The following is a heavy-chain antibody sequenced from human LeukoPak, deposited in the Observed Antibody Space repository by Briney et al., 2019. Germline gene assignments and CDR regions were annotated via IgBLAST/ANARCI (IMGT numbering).Heavy chain of an antibody. D-gene: IGHD5-12*01. V-gene: IGHV4-38-2*02. CDR3: ARMSYGYDPHFVDY. Sequence: NPSETLSLTCTVSNFSVSSRYYWGWIRQSPGKGLEWIGAVFHTGSPYHNPSLKSRLTISIDTSKKQFSLDLSSVTAADTAIYYCARMSYGYDPHFVDYWGHGTLVTVSS. CDR2: VFHTGSP. CDR1: NFSVSSRYY. J-gene: IGHJ4*01.